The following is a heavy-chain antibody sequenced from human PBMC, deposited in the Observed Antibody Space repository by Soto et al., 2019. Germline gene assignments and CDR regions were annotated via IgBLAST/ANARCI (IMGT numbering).Heavy chain of an antibody. D-gene: IGHD4-17*01. CDR2: FDPEDGET. CDR1: GYTLTELS. V-gene: IGHV1-24*01. CDR3: ATDRKGDYGGNSEPSFDY. J-gene: IGHJ4*02. Sequence: ASVKVSCKVSGYTLTELSMHWVRQAPGKGLEWMGGFDPEDGETIYAQKFQGRVTMTEDTSTDTAYMELSSLRSEDTAVYYCATDRKGDYGGNSEPSFDYWGQGTLVTVSS.